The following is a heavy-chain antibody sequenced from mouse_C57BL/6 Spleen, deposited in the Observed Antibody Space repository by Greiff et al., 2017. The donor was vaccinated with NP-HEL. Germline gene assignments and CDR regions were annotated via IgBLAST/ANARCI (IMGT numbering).Heavy chain of an antibody. V-gene: IGHV1-74*01. J-gene: IGHJ2*01. D-gene: IGHD2-3*01. CDR1: GYTFTSYW. Sequence: QVQLQQPGAELVKPGASVKVSCKASGYTFTSYWMHLVKQRPGQGLEWIGRIHPSDSDTNYTQNFKGKATLTVDKSSSTAYMQLSSLTSEDSAVYYCAICGGYYEGYFDYWGQGTTLTVSS. CDR2: IHPSDSDT. CDR3: AICGGYYEGYFDY.